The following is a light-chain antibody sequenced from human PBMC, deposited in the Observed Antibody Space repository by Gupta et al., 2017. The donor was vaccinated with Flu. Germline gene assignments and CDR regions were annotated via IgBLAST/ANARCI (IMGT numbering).Light chain of an antibody. V-gene: IGLV2-23*03. Sequence: SALTHPASLSGSPGHPLPISYPGTSSDVGSYNLVSWYQQHPGKAPKLMIYEGSKRPSGVSNRFSGSKSGNTASLTISGLQAEDEADYYCCSYAGSSTVFGTGTKVTVL. CDR2: EGS. J-gene: IGLJ1*01. CDR1: SSDVGSYNL. CDR3: CSYAGSSTV.